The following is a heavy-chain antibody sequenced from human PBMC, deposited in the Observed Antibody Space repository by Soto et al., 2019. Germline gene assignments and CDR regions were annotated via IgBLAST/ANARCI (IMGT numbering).Heavy chain of an antibody. Sequence: RSPTCAVYDGSFSGYHWSWIRQPPGTWLERIGEINRGRGTDYNPTRRSRVTMSLDTSKIQLSLNLTSVTAADTALYYCARDLIAALVMYNYGFDVWGPGTTVTVSS. CDR1: DGSFSGYH. CDR3: ARDLIAALVMYNYGFDV. J-gene: IGHJ6*02. D-gene: IGHD6-6*01. CDR2: INRGRGT. V-gene: IGHV4-34*01.